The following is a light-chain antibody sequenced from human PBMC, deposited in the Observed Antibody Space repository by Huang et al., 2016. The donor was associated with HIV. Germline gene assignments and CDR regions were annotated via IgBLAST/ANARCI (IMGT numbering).Light chain of an antibody. V-gene: IGKV3-11*01. Sequence: LGLTQSPDTMSLSPGKRATLSCRASQSVGGYLSWYQQKPGQAPRLLIYDTSTMATCIPARFRCSGSETDFTLTISSLEPEDFAVYYCQQPGSFGQGTKVDIK. CDR1: QSVGGY. CDR3: QQPGS. J-gene: IGKJ2*01. CDR2: DTS.